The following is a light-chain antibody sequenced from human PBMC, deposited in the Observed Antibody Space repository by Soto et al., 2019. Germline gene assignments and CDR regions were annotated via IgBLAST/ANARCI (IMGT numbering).Light chain of an antibody. J-gene: IGLJ1*01. CDR3: CSYAGSYTYV. CDR1: SSDVGGYNY. CDR2: DVS. V-gene: IGLV2-11*01. Sequence: QAARTQPRSVSGSPGQSVTISCTGTSSDVGGYNYVSWYQQHPDKAPKVMIYDVSKRPSGVPDRFSGSKSGNTASLTISGLQAEDEADYYCCSYAGSYTYVFGSGTKVTVL.